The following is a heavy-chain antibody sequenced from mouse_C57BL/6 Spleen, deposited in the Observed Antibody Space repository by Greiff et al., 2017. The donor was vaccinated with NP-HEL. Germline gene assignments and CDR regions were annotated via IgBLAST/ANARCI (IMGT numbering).Heavy chain of an antibody. CDR2: IDPNSGGT. V-gene: IGHV1-72*01. Sequence: QVQLQQPGAELVKPGASVKLSCKASGYTFTSYWMHWVKQRPGRGLEWIGRIDPNSGGTKYHEQFKSKATLTVAQPSSTAYMQISSLTSEDSAVYYCAREGVVAPYYAMDYWGQGTSVTVSS. J-gene: IGHJ4*01. CDR1: GYTFTSYW. D-gene: IGHD1-1*01. CDR3: AREGVVAPYYAMDY.